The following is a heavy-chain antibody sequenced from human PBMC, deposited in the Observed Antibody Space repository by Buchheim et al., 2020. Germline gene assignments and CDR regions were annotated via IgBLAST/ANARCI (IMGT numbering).Heavy chain of an antibody. CDR3: ATDPHLCGDCLYDYYYYGMDV. CDR1: GFTFSSYA. Sequence: EVQLLESGGGLVQPGGSLRLSCAASGFTFSSYAMSWVRQAPGKGLEWVSAISGSGGSTYYADSVKGRFTISRDNAKNTLYLKMNSLIAEDTAVYYCATDPHLCGDCLYDYYYYGMDVWGQGTT. V-gene: IGHV3-23*01. D-gene: IGHD2-21*02. CDR2: ISGSGGST. J-gene: IGHJ6*02.